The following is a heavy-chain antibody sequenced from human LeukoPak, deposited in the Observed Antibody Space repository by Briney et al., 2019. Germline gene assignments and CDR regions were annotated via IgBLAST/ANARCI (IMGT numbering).Heavy chain of an antibody. J-gene: IGHJ4*02. CDR1: GFTFSSYG. D-gene: IGHD6-13*01. V-gene: IGHV3-30*02. Sequence: TGGSLRLSCAASGFTFSSYGMHWVRQAPGKGLEWVAFIRYGGSNKYYADSVKGRFTISRDNSKNTLYLQMNSLRAEDTAVYYCARGTSISSHPPCDYWGQGTLVTVSS. CDR3: ARGTSISSHPPCDY. CDR2: IRYGGSNK.